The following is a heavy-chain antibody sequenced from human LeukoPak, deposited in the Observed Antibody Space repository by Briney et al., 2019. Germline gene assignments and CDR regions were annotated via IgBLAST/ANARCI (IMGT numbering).Heavy chain of an antibody. CDR1: GGSISSYY. Sequence: SETLSLTCTVSGGSISSYYWSWIRQPPGKGLEWIWYIYYSGSTNYNPSLKSRVTISVDTSKNQFSLKLSSVTAADTAVYYCARSWSRNDPPSYWGQGTLVTVSS. D-gene: IGHD1-1*01. J-gene: IGHJ4*02. CDR3: ARSWSRNDPPSY. V-gene: IGHV4-59*01. CDR2: IYYSGST.